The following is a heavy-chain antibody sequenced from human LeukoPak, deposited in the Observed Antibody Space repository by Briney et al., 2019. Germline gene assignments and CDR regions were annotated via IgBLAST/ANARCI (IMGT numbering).Heavy chain of an antibody. J-gene: IGHJ4*02. Sequence: GASVKVSCKASGYTFTGYYIHWVRQAPGQGLEWMGWINPNSGGTNYAQKFQGRVTMTRDTSISTAYMELSRLRSDDTAVYYCARAFLGGDSDYFDYWGQGTLVTVSS. D-gene: IGHD4-17*01. V-gene: IGHV1-2*02. CDR3: ARAFLGGDSDYFDY. CDR1: GYTFTGYY. CDR2: INPNSGGT.